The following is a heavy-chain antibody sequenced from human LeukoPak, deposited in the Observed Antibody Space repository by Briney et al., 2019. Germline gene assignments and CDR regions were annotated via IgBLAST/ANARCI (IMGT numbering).Heavy chain of an antibody. Sequence: GGSLRLSCAVSGFTFSSYAMSWVRQAPGKGLEWVSAISGSGGSTYYADSVKGRFTISRDNSKNTLYLQMNSLRAEDTAVYYCAKEPDIVVVVAATHFDYWGQGTLVTVSS. V-gene: IGHV3-23*01. D-gene: IGHD2-15*01. CDR2: ISGSGGST. J-gene: IGHJ4*02. CDR3: AKEPDIVVVVAATHFDY. CDR1: GFTFSSYA.